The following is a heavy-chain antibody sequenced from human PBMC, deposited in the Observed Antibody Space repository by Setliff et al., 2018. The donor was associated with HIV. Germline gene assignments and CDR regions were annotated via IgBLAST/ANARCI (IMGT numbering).Heavy chain of an antibody. CDR3: AKVLVFGIDVHDAAADN. CDR2: ISSSAGST. J-gene: IGHJ4*02. Sequence: GGSLRLSCAASGFTFSSYAMSWVRQTPGKGLEWVSFISSSAGSTYYSDSVKGRFTISRDNSKNMLYLQMNSLRADDTAVYYCAKVLVFGIDVHDAAADNWGRGTLVTVSS. D-gene: IGHD6-13*01. CDR1: GFTFSSYA. V-gene: IGHV3-23*01.